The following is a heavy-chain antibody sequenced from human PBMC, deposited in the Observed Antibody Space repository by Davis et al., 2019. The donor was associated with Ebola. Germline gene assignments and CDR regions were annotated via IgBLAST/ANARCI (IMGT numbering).Heavy chain of an antibody. D-gene: IGHD3-10*01. J-gene: IGHJ5*02. V-gene: IGHV1-69*02. CDR2: SIPILGIA. CDR3: ARVSSVTARTNWFDP. CDR1: GGTFSSYT. Sequence: SVKVSCKASGGTFSSYTISWVRQAPGQGLEWMGRSIPILGIANYAQKFQGRVTITADKSTSTAYMELSSLRSEDTAVYYCARVSSVTARTNWFDPWGQGTLVTVSS.